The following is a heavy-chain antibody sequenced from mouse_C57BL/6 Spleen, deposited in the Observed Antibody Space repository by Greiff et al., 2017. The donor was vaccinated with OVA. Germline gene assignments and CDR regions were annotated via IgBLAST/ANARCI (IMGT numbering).Heavy chain of an antibody. V-gene: IGHV1-81*01. CDR1: GYTFTSYG. J-gene: IGHJ2*01. D-gene: IGHD2-1*01. CDR2: IYPRSGNT. Sequence: QVQLQQSGAELARPGASVKLSCKASGYTFTSYGISWVKQRTGQGLEWIGEIYPRSGNTYYNEKFKGKATLTADKSSSTAYMELRSLTSEDSAVYFCARWGGNYPKENYFDYWGQGTTLTVSS. CDR3: ARWGGNYPKENYFDY.